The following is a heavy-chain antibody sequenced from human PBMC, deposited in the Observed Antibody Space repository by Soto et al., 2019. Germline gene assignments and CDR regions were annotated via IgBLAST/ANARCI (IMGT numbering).Heavy chain of an antibody. D-gene: IGHD4-17*01. CDR1: GYTFTGYY. V-gene: IGHV1-2*04. J-gene: IGHJ1*01. CDR2: INPISGIT. Sequence: ASVKVSCKASGYTFTGYYMHWVRQAPGQGLEWMGRINPISGITNYAQKFQGCVTMTTDTSISTAYIELSSLRSEDTAVYYCARDRHTVTTFRHWGQGTLVTVSS. CDR3: ARDRHTVTTFRH.